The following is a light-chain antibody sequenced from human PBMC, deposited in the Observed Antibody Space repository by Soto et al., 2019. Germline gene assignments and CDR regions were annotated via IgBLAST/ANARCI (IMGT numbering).Light chain of an antibody. Sequence: DIQMTQSPSTVSASVGDRVTITCRASQSISSWLAWYQQKSGKAPKLLIYQASSLEGGFPSRFSGSGSETQFTLTIGSLQPDDFATYYCQHYKSYPYTFGQRTKLEIK. CDR1: QSISSW. CDR3: QHYKSYPYT. J-gene: IGKJ2*01. V-gene: IGKV1-5*03. CDR2: QAS.